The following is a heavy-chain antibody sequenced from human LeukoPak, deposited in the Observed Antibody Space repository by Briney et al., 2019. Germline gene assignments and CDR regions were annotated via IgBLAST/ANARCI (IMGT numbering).Heavy chain of an antibody. Sequence: SETLCLTCAVYGGSFSGYYWSWIRQPPGKGLEWIGETNHSGSTNYNPSLKSRVTISVDTSKNQFSLKLSSVTAADTAVYYCARGRVLWFGELRTLYNWFDPWGQGTLVTVSS. D-gene: IGHD3-10*01. V-gene: IGHV4-34*01. CDR2: TNHSGST. J-gene: IGHJ5*02. CDR3: ARGRVLWFGELRTLYNWFDP. CDR1: GGSFSGYY.